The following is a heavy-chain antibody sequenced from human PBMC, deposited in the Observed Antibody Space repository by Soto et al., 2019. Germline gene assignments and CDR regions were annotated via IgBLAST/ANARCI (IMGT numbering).Heavy chain of an antibody. D-gene: IGHD3-16*02. CDR3: ARDHFPWWSYRFSSY. J-gene: IGHJ4*02. V-gene: IGHV1-18*01. Sequence: QVQLVQSGAEVKKPGASVKVSCKASGYTFTSYGIIWVRQAPGQGLEWMGWISTYNGNTNYAQKLQGRVTMTTDTATSTAYMELRSLRSDDTAVYYCARDHFPWWSYRFSSYWGQGTLVTVSS. CDR2: ISTYNGNT. CDR1: GYTFTSYG.